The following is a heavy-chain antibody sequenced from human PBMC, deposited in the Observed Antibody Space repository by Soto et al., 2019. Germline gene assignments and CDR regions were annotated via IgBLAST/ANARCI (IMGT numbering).Heavy chain of an antibody. D-gene: IGHD2-2*01. CDR2: ISSTSSTI. CDR3: ASKQLLLGDGFDI. V-gene: IGHV3-11*01. J-gene: IGHJ3*02. Sequence: LRLSCAASGFTFSDYYMSWIRQAPGKGLEWVSYISSTSSTIYYADSVKGRFTISRDNAKNSLYLQMNSLSAEDTAVYYCASKQLLLGDGFDIWGQGTMVTVSS. CDR1: GFTFSDYY.